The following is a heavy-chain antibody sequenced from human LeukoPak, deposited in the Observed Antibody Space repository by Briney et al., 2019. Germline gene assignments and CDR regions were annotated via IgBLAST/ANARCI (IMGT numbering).Heavy chain of an antibody. D-gene: IGHD1-14*01. J-gene: IGHJ6*03. V-gene: IGHV1-18*01. CDR3: ARGVAGVYFYYYMDV. CDR1: GYTFTSYG. Sequence: GASVKVSCKASGYTFTSYGISWVRQAPGQGLEWMGWISGYNGNTNYAQKLQGGVTMTTDTSTNTAYMELSSLRSDDTAVYYCARGVAGVYFYYYMDVWGKGTTVTVSS. CDR2: ISGYNGNT.